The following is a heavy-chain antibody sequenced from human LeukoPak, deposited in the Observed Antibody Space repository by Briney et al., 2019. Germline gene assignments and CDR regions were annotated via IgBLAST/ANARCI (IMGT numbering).Heavy chain of an antibody. J-gene: IGHJ4*02. Sequence: PGRSLRLSCAASGFTFSSYGMHWVRQAPGKGLEWVAIIWYGGSNEYYADSVKGRFTIARDNSKNTVYLQMNSLRVEDTAVYYCARGGSGSYLYYFDYWGQGTLVTVSS. CDR3: ARGGSGSYLYYFDY. CDR1: GFTFSSYG. V-gene: IGHV3-33*01. D-gene: IGHD3-10*01. CDR2: IWYGGSNE.